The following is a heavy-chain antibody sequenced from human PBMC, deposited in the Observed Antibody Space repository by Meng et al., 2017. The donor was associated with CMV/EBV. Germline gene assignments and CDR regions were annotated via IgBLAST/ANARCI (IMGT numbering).Heavy chain of an antibody. CDR3: ARDRLTGEAFDT. Sequence: SVKVSCKASGYTFTSYGISWVRQAPGQGLEWMGGIIPIFGTANYAQKFQGRVTITTDESTSTAYMELSSLRSEDTAVYYCARDRLTGEAFDTWGQGTMVTVSS. CDR2: IIPIFGTA. J-gene: IGHJ3*02. V-gene: IGHV1-69*05. D-gene: IGHD3-16*01. CDR1: GYTFTSYG.